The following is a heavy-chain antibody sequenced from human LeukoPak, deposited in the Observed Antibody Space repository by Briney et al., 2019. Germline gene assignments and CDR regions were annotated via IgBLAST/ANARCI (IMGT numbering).Heavy chain of an antibody. CDR2: INGLGGTT. V-gene: IGHV3-23*01. J-gene: IGHJ4*02. Sequence: GGSLRLSCAASGFNFGSYAMSWVRQAPGKGLEWVSAINGLGGTTYYSDPVKGRFTISRDNSKNTLYLEVNSLRAEDTAVYFCAKAPRDGYNPLDYWGQGTLVTVSS. CDR1: GFNFGSYA. CDR3: AKAPRDGYNPLDY. D-gene: IGHD5-24*01.